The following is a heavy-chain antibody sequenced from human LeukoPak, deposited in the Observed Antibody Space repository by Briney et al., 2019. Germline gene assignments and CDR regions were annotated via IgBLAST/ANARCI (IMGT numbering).Heavy chain of an antibody. CDR3: ARGVEWSALDDY. CDR2: IYYSGST. CDR1: GCSISSSSYY. D-gene: IGHD3-3*01. V-gene: IGHV4-39*07. J-gene: IGHJ4*02. Sequence: PSETLSLTCTVSGCSISSSSYYWGWIRQPPGKGLEWIGSIYYSGSTYYNPSLKSRVTISVDTSKNQFSLKLSSVTAADTAVYYCARGVEWSALDDYWGQGTLVTVSS.